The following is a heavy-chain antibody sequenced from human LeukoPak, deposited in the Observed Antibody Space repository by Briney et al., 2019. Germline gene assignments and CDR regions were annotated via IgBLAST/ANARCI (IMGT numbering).Heavy chain of an antibody. CDR2: IIPIFGTA. D-gene: IGHD3-22*01. CDR1: GGTFSSYA. J-gene: IGHJ3*02. Sequence: SVKVSCKASGGTFSSYAISWVRQAPGQGLEWMGGIIPIFGTANYAQKFQGRVTITTDESTSTAYMELSSLRSEDTAVYYCARGVASSGYYTAFDIWGQGTMVTVSS. V-gene: IGHV1-69*05. CDR3: ARGVASSGYYTAFDI.